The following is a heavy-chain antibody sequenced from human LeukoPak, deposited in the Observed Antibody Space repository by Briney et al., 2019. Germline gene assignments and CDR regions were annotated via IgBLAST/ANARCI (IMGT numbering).Heavy chain of an antibody. D-gene: IGHD3-22*01. V-gene: IGHV3-21*01. CDR2: ISSSSSYI. Sequence: GGSLRLSCAASGFTFSSYSMNWVRQAPGKGLEWVSSISSSSSYIYYADSVKGRFTISRDNAKNSLYLQMNSLRAEDTAVYYCARDRSPRYDSSGYYYGLMVYWGQGTLVTVSS. CDR1: GFTFSSYS. J-gene: IGHJ4*02. CDR3: ARDRSPRYDSSGYYYGLMVY.